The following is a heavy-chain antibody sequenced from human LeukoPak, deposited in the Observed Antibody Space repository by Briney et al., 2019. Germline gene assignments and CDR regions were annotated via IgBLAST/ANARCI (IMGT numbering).Heavy chain of an antibody. D-gene: IGHD3-10*01. J-gene: IGHJ4*02. V-gene: IGHV3-23*01. CDR3: AKLSGEFDS. Sequence: GGSLRLSCAASGFTFSSHVINWVRQAPGKGLKWVSAISSSGGSTYYVDSVKGRFTISRDNSKNTLYLQMNSLRAEDTAVYYCAKLSGEFDSWGQGTLVTVS. CDR2: ISSSGGST. CDR1: GFTFSSHV.